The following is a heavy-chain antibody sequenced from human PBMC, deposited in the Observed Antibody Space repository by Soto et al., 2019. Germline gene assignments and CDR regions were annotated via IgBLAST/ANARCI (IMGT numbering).Heavy chain of an antibody. Sequence: QVQLQESGPGLVKPSQTLSLTCTVSGGSISSGTSYWSWIRQRPGKGLEWIGYIFYSGSFYYTTSLRGRVMILADTSKNQFTLRLSSVTAADTAVYYCARAPETHSIFGVALPYVFDYWGQGTLVTVSS. J-gene: IGHJ4*02. CDR2: IFYSGSF. CDR1: GGSISSGTSY. V-gene: IGHV4-31*03. CDR3: ARAPETHSIFGVALPYVFDY. D-gene: IGHD3-3*01.